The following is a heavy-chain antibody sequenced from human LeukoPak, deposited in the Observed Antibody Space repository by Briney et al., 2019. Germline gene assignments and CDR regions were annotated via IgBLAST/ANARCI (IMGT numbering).Heavy chain of an antibody. J-gene: IGHJ3*02. V-gene: IGHV3-23*01. CDR1: GFTFSNAW. CDR3: AKVVSVYGDYIDAFDI. Sequence: GGSLRLSCAASGFTFSNAWMSWVRQAPGKGLEWVSAISGSGGSTYYADSVKGRFTISRDNSKNTLYLQMNSLRAEDTAVYYCAKVVSVYGDYIDAFDIWGQGTMVTVSS. D-gene: IGHD4-17*01. CDR2: ISGSGGST.